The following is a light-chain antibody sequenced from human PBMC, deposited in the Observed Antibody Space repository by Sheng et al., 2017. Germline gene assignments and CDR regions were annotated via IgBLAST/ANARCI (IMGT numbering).Light chain of an antibody. V-gene: IGLV2-14*03. CDR2: DVT. CDR3: SSYTGSSTLL. J-gene: IGLJ3*02. CDR1: SSDIGGYNY. Sequence: QSALTQPASVSGSPGQSITMSCTGTSSDIGGYNYVSWYQQHPGKAPKLMIYDVTNRPSGVSNRFSGSKSGSTASLTISGLQAEDETDYYCSSYTGSSTLLFGGGTKLTVL.